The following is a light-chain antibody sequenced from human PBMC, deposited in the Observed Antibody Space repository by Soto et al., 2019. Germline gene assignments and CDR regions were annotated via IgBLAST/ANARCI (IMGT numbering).Light chain of an antibody. CDR1: SSDVGGYNS. Sequence: QSALTQPASVSGSPGQSITISCTGTSSDVGGYNSVPWYQQHPGKAPKLMIYEVSNRPSGVSNRLSGSKSGSTASLTISGLQAEDEADYYCSSHTSSSTRVFGTGTKVTVL. V-gene: IGLV2-14*01. CDR3: SSHTSSSTRV. J-gene: IGLJ1*01. CDR2: EVS.